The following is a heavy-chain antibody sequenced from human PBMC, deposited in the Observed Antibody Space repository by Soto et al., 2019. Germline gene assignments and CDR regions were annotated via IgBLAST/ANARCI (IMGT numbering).Heavy chain of an antibody. Sequence: GESLKISCKGSGYSFTSYWISWVRQMPGKGLEWMGRIDPSDSYTNYSSSFQGHVTISADKSISTAYLQWSSLKTSDTAMYYCASNILTGYHYYGMDVWGQGTTVTVSS. J-gene: IGHJ6*02. D-gene: IGHD3-9*01. CDR1: GYSFTSYW. CDR2: IDPSDSYT. CDR3: ASNILTGYHYYGMDV. V-gene: IGHV5-10-1*01.